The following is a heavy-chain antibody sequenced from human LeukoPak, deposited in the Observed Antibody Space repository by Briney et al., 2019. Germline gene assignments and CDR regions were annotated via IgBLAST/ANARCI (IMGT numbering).Heavy chain of an antibody. CDR2: ISAGGGST. D-gene: IGHD3-10*01. CDR3: AKVVDMVRGPIDY. V-gene: IGHV3-23*01. CDR1: GFTLNNYA. Sequence: GGSLRLSCAASGFTLNNYAMSWVRQAPGKGLEWVSVISAGGGSTLYADSVKGRFTISRDNSKNTLYLQMSSLRAEDTAVYYCAKVVDMVRGPIDYWGQGTLVTVSS. J-gene: IGHJ4*02.